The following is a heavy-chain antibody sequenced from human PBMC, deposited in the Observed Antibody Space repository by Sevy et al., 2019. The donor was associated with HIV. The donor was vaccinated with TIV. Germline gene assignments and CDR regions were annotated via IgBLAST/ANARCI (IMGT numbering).Heavy chain of an antibody. V-gene: IGHV3-7*01. CDR2: IRQDGNEI. J-gene: IGHJ4*02. CDR1: GFTFDTYW. CDR3: ARRYFDL. Sequence: GGSLRLSCAASGFTFDTYWMQWVRQAPGQGLEWVANIRQDGNEIYYANSVKGRFTISRENAKESLYQQMSNLRVEDKGIYYCARRYFDLWGQGTLVTVSS.